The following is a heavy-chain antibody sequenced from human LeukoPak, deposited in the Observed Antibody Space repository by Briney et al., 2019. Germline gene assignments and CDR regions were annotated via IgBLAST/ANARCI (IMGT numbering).Heavy chain of an antibody. Sequence: ASVKVSCKASGYTFTSYGISWVRQAPGQGLEWMGWISAYNGNTNYAQKLQGRVTMTTDTSTSTAYMELRSLRSDDTAVYYCARGRTSIVGATPPYYYYGMDVWGQGTTVTVSS. CDR2: ISAYNGNT. J-gene: IGHJ6*02. D-gene: IGHD1-26*01. CDR3: ARGRTSIVGATPPYYYYGMDV. V-gene: IGHV1-18*01. CDR1: GYTFTSYG.